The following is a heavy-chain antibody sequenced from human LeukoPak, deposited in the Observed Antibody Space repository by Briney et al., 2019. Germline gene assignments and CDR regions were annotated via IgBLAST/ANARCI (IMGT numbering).Heavy chain of an antibody. J-gene: IGHJ5*02. CDR3: ARDLYDYGDPNWFDP. CDR2: IYHSGST. CDR1: GGSISSSNW. Sequence: PSGTLSLTCAVSGGSISSSNWWSWVRQPPGKGLEWIGEIYHSGSTNYNPSLKSRVTISVDTSKNQFSLKLSSVTAADTAVYYCARDLYDYGDPNWFDPWGQGTLVTVSS. V-gene: IGHV4-4*02. D-gene: IGHD4-17*01.